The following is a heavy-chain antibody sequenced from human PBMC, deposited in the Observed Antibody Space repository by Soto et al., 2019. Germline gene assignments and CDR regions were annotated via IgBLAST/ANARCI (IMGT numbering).Heavy chain of an antibody. CDR2: IIPIFGTT. D-gene: IGHD4-17*01. V-gene: IGHV1-69*06. CDR3: ARTQAYSDYGYYYVMDV. J-gene: IGHJ6*04. Sequence: RWLRQEPGKGLEWMGGIIPIFGTTNYAQKFQGRVTITADKPTSTAYMELSSLRSEDTAVYYCARTQAYSDYGYYYVMDVWGKGTTVTVSS.